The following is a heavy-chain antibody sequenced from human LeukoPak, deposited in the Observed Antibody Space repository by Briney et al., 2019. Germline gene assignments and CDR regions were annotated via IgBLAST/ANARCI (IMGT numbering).Heavy chain of an antibody. CDR3: ARVGGQGTSYLEAFDI. CDR2: FYRSGST. Sequence: SETLSLTCTVSGYSISSGYYWGWIRQPPGKGLQWIGSFYRSGSTYYNPSLKSRVTISVDTSKNQFSLRLNSVTAADTAVHYCARVGGQGTSYLEAFDIWGHGTMVTVSS. D-gene: IGHD4-23*01. CDR1: GYSISSGYY. V-gene: IGHV4-38-2*02. J-gene: IGHJ3*02.